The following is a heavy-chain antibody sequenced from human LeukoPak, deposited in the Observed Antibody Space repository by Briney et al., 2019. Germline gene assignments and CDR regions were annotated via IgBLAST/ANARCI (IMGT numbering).Heavy chain of an antibody. D-gene: IGHD3-3*01. V-gene: IGHV4-59*12. J-gene: IGHJ5*02. CDR2: IYYSGST. CDR1: GGSISSYY. CDR3: AREGGWGRRYYDFWSGYSGVWFDP. Sequence: PSETLSLTCTVSGGSISSYYWSWIRQPPGKGLEWIGYIYYSGSTNYNPSLKSRVTISVDTSKNHFSLKLNSVTAADTAVYYCAREGGWGRRYYDFWSGYSGVWFDPWGQGTLVTVSS.